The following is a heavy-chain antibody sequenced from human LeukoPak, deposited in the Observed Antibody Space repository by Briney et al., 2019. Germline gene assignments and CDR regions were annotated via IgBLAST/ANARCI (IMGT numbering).Heavy chain of an antibody. CDR3: ARAGLRYFDWTIYFDY. V-gene: IGHV1-46*01. D-gene: IGHD3-9*01. CDR2: INPSGGST. Sequence: EASVKVSCKASGYTFTSYYMHWVRQAPGQGLEWMGIINPSGGSTSYAQKFQGRVTMTRDTSTSTVYMELSSLRSEDTAVYYCARAGLRYFDWTIYFDYWGQGTLVTVSS. J-gene: IGHJ4*02. CDR1: GYTFTSYY.